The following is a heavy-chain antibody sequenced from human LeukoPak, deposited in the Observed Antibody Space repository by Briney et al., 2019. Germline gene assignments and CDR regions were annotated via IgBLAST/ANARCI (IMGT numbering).Heavy chain of an antibody. V-gene: IGHV3-49*03. CDR1: GFTLSSYS. Sequence: GGSLRLSCAASGFTLSSYSMSWFRQAPGKGLEWVGFIRSKAYGGTTEYAASVKGRFTISRDDSKSIAYLQMNSLKTEDTAVYYCTRDLRGVSSGYYYGDYYYYYYMDVWGKGTTVTVSS. CDR3: TRDLRGVSSGYYYGDYYYYYYMDV. CDR2: IRSKAYGGTT. D-gene: IGHD3-22*01. J-gene: IGHJ6*03.